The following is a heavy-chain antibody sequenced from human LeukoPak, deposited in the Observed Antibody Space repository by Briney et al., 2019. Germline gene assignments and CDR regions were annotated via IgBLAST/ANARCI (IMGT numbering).Heavy chain of an antibody. CDR1: GFTFSSYA. CDR3: AKGWGSSARYVAFDI. CDR2: FSGSGGST. V-gene: IGHV3-23*01. J-gene: IGHJ3*02. D-gene: IGHD6-19*01. Sequence: PGGSLRLSCAASGFTFSSYAMSWVRQAPGKGLEWVSTFSGSGGSTYYADSVKGRFTISRDNSKNTLFLQMNSLRAGDTAVYYCAKGWGSSARYVAFDIWGQGTMVTVSS.